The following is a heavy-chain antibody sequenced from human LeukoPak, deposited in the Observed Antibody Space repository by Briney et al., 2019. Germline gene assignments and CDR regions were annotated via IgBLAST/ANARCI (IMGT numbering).Heavy chain of an antibody. V-gene: IGHV4-34*01. D-gene: IGHD5-18*01. CDR3: ARGGGRGYSYGYFDY. J-gene: IGHJ4*02. Sequence: PSETLSLTCAVYGGSFSGYYWSWIRQPPGKGLEWIGEINHSGSTNYNPSLKGRVTISVDTSKNQFSLKLSSVTAADTAVYYCARGGGRGYSYGYFDYWGQGTLVTVSS. CDR2: INHSGST. CDR1: GGSFSGYY.